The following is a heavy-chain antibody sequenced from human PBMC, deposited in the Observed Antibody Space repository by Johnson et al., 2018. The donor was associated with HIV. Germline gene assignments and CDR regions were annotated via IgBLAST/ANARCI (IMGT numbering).Heavy chain of an antibody. CDR3: ARGLRVGAIDAFDI. CDR2: IKGAGSEK. CDR1: GFTFSRYA. D-gene: IGHD1-26*01. Sequence: VQLVESGGGVVQPGRSLRLSCVASGFTFSRYAMHWVRQAPGKGLEWVAHIKGAGSEKYSVDSVKGRLTISRDNAKNSLYVQMNSLRAEDTAVYYCARGLRVGAIDAFDIWGQGTMVTVSS. V-gene: IGHV3-7*05. J-gene: IGHJ3*02.